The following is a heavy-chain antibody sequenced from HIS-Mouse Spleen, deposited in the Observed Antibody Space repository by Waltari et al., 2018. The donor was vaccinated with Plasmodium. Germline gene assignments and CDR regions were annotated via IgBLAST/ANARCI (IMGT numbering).Heavy chain of an antibody. CDR3: ARNTVSYYFDY. Sequence: QVQLQQWGAGLFKPSETLSLTCAVYGVSFSGSYWSWIRQPPGKGLEGIGEINHSGSTNDNPSLKSRVTISVDTSKNQFALKLSSVTAADTAVYYCARNTVSYYFDYWGQGTLVTVSS. CDR1: GVSFSGSY. CDR2: INHSGST. V-gene: IGHV4-34*01. D-gene: IGHD4-17*01. J-gene: IGHJ4*02.